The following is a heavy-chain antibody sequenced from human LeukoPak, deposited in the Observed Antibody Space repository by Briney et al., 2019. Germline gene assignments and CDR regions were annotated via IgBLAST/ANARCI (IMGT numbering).Heavy chain of an antibody. D-gene: IGHD6-19*01. CDR3: AKGLSGWSPFDP. J-gene: IGHJ5*02. CDR2: ISGSGGST. CDR1: GFTFGSYA. V-gene: IGHV3-23*01. Sequence: HPGGSLRLSCAASGFTFGSYAMSWVLQAPGKGLQWASAISGSGGSTYYADSVKGRFTISRDNSKNTLYLQMNSLRAEDTAVYYCAKGLSGWSPFDPWGQGTLVTVSS.